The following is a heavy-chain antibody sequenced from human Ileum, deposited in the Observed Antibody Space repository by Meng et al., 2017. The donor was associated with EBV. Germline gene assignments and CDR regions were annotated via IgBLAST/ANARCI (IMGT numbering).Heavy chain of an antibody. V-gene: IGHV4-39*01. CDR2: ISSSGRT. D-gene: IGHD6-13*01. CDR3: ARPIAAAGWFDP. CDR1: RGPINSSSYY. Sequence: PQAGPGRGKPSATLSLTCTVCRGPINSSSYYWGWIRRRRGKGLEWIGSISSSGRTYYTPSLKSRVTISVDTSKNQFSLKLSSVTAADTAVYYCARPIAAAGWFDPWGQGTLVTVSS. J-gene: IGHJ5*02.